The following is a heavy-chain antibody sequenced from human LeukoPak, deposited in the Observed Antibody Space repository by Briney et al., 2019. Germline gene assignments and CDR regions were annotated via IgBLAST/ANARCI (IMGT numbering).Heavy chain of an antibody. CDR1: GFTFTNAW. CDR3: STLASRGLSDS. V-gene: IGHV3-15*07. J-gene: IGHJ4*02. Sequence: GGSLRLSCAASGFTFTNAWMNWVRQAPGKGLEWVGRIKSKADGETIDYAAPVKGRFTFSRDDSKNMLYLQMNSLKSEDTAVYYCSTLASRGLSDSWGQGALVTVSS. CDR2: IKSKADGETI. D-gene: IGHD2-15*01.